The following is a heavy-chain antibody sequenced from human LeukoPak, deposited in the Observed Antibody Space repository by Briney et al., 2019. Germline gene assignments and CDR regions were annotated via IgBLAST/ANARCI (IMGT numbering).Heavy chain of an antibody. D-gene: IGHD3-10*01. CDR2: ISSGGGST. Sequence: GGSLRLFCTASGFTFSNYGMSWVRQAPGQGLEWVSAISSGGGSTYYAAFVKGRFTFFRDCSKSTLYLLMNRLTAEAAAAYYCAKRSLHGSGSPAYFDYWGQGTLVSVSS. J-gene: IGHJ4*02. CDR3: AKRSLHGSGSPAYFDY. V-gene: IGHV3-23*01. CDR1: GFTFSNYG.